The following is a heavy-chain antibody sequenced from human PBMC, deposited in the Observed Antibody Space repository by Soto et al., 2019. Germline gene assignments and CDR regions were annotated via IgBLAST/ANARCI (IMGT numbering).Heavy chain of an antibody. CDR3: ARDLTGYCSSTSCSTPWFDP. V-gene: IGHV3-11*01. J-gene: IGHJ5*02. CDR1: GFTFSDYY. CDR2: ISSSGSTI. D-gene: IGHD2-2*02. Sequence: PGGSLRLSCAASGFTFSDYYMSWIRQAPGKGLEWVSYISSSGSTIYYADSVKGRFTISRDNAKNSLYLQMNSLRAEDTAVYYCARDLTGYCSSTSCSTPWFDPWGQGTLVTVSS.